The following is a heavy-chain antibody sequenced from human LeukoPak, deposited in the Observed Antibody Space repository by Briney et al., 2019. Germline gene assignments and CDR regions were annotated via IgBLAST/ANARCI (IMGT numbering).Heavy chain of an antibody. D-gene: IGHD2-2*01. Sequence: PSETLSLTCTVSGGSISSYYWSWIRQPPGKGLEWIGYIYYSGSTNYNPSLKSRVTISVDTSKNQFSLKLSSVTAADTAVYYCARTHCSSTSCYGWRVNYYTDVWGKGTTVTVSS. CDR2: IYYSGST. CDR1: GGSISSYY. J-gene: IGHJ6*03. CDR3: ARTHCSSTSCYGWRVNYYTDV. V-gene: IGHV4-59*01.